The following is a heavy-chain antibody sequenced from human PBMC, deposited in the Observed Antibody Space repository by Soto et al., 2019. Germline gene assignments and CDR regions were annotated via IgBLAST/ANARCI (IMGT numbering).Heavy chain of an antibody. CDR3: ARDGQYYDFWSGYYPTNYYYGMDV. D-gene: IGHD3-3*01. Sequence: PSETLSLTCTVSGGSLSSYYWSWIRQPAGKGLEWIGRIYTSGSTNYNPSLKSRVTMSVDTSKNQFSLKLSSVTAADTAVYYCARDGQYYDFWSGYYPTNYYYGMDVWGQGTTVTVS. J-gene: IGHJ6*02. CDR1: GGSLSSYY. V-gene: IGHV4-4*07. CDR2: IYTSGST.